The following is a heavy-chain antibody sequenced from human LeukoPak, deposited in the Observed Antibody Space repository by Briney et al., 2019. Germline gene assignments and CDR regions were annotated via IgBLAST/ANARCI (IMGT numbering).Heavy chain of an antibody. V-gene: IGHV1-18*01. CDR1: GYTFTSYG. Sequence: EASVKVSCRASGYTFTSYGISWVRQAPGQGLEWMGWISAYNGNTNYAQKLQGRVTMTTDTSTSTAYMELRSLRSDDTAVYYCARALPSYLLWFGELPDYYYYMDVWGKGTTVTISS. CDR2: ISAYNGNT. J-gene: IGHJ6*03. CDR3: ARALPSYLLWFGELPDYYYYMDV. D-gene: IGHD3-10*01.